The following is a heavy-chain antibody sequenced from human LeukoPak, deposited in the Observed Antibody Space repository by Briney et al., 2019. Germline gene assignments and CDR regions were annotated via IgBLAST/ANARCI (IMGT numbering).Heavy chain of an antibody. CDR1: GGSISSYY. V-gene: IGHV4-59*01. D-gene: IGHD3-22*01. CDR3: ARAGSSGYPDY. CDR2: IYYSGST. J-gene: IGHJ4*02. Sequence: PSETLSLTCTVSGGSISSYYWSWLRQPPGKGLGGIGDIYYSGSTNYNPSLKSRVTISLDTSKTQFSLKLSSVTAADTAVYYCARAGSSGYPDYWGQGTLVTVSS.